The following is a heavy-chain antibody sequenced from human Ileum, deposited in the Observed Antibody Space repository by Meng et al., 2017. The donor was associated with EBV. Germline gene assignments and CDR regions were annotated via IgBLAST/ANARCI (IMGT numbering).Heavy chain of an antibody. D-gene: IGHD6-13*01. CDR1: GFSLSTSGVG. J-gene: IGHJ5*01. V-gene: IGHV2-5*01. Sequence: QITLKESAPTVVKPTQPLTLTCTFSGFSLSTSGVGVGWIRQPPGKALEWLAMIYGQGDKHYSPSLTSRLTITKDTSKNQVVLTMTNMDSVDTATYYCALRPRQLLRGWFDSWGQGAPVTVSS. CDR2: IYGQGDK. CDR3: ALRPRQLLRGWFDS.